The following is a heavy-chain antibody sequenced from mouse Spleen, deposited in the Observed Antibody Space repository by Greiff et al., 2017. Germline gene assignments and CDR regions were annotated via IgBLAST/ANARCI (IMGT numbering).Heavy chain of an antibody. V-gene: IGHV1-20*01. CDR3: AKLRYYDGRYFDS. CDR1: GYSFTGYF. J-gene: IGHJ2*01. D-gene: IGHD1-1*01. CDR2: INPYNGNT. Sequence: VQLQQSGPELVKPGDSVKISCKASGYSFTGYFMNWVMQSPGKSLEWIGGINPYNGNTFYTQKFKGRATFTVDKSSITAHMELWGVRSEGSVVYYCAKLRYYDGRYFDSWGQGTTLTVSS.